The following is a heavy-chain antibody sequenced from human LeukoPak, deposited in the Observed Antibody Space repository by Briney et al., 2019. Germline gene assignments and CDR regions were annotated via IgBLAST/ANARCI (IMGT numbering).Heavy chain of an antibody. J-gene: IGHJ4*02. Sequence: GESLKISCEGSGYSFSNYWIGWVRQIPGKGLEWMGIIYPGDYETRYSPSFQGLVTLSVDKSISTAYLQWSSLKASDTAMYYCAIPPGYCGNDCSFDHWGQGTLVTVSS. CDR3: AIPPGYCGNDCSFDH. D-gene: IGHD2-21*02. CDR2: IYPGDYET. CDR1: GYSFSNYW. V-gene: IGHV5-51*01.